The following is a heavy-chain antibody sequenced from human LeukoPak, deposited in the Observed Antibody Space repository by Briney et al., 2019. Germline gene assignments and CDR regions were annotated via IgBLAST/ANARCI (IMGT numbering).Heavy chain of an antibody. Sequence: SETLSLTCTVSGGSIGNYYWSWIRQPPGKGLEWIGYIYHSDISNYNPSLNSRVTMSVDTSRNHFSLQLSSVTAADTAVYYCARHANYGSGSYYGWFHPWGQGTLVTVSS. V-gene: IGHV4-59*08. J-gene: IGHJ5*02. CDR2: IYHSDIS. CDR3: ARHANYGSGSYYGWFHP. D-gene: IGHD3-10*01. CDR1: GGSIGNYY.